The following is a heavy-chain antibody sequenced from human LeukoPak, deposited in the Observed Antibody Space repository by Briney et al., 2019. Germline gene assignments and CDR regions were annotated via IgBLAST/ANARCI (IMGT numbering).Heavy chain of an antibody. CDR2: IYYSGST. CDR3: ARNSGYTYWYFDL. CDR1: GGSISSYY. J-gene: IGHJ2*01. V-gene: IGHV4-59*01. D-gene: IGHD3-22*01. Sequence: PSETLSLTCTVSGGSISSYYWSWIRQPPGKGLEWIGYIYYSGSTNYNPSLKSRVTISVDTSENQFSLKLSSVTAADTAVYYCARNSGYTYWYFDLWGRGTLVTVSS.